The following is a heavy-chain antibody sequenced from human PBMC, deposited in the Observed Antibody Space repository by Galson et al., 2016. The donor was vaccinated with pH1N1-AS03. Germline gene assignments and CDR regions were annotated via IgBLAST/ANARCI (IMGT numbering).Heavy chain of an antibody. J-gene: IGHJ4*02. V-gene: IGHV4-34*01. CDR3: ARGNPFLGSSWYEDS. CDR2: ISHSGIT. CDR1: GGPLTDYQ. Sequence: ETLSLTCTVSGGPLTDYQWSWIRQSPGKGLEWIGEISHSGITDYNPSLKSRVSISVDTSKDQFSLNLSSMTAADAAVYYCARGNPFLGSSWYEDSWGQGTLVIVSS. D-gene: IGHD6-13*01.